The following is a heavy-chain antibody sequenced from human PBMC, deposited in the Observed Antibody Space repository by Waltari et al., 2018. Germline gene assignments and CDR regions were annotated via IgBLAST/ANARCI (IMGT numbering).Heavy chain of an antibody. V-gene: IGHV3-43D*04. D-gene: IGHD3-16*01. CDR1: GFTFDDYA. Sequence: EVQLVESGGVVVQPGGSLRLSCAASGFTFDDYAMHWVRQAPGKGLEWVSLISWDGGSTYYADSVKGRFTISRDNSKNSLYLQMNSLRAEDTALYYCASALGWGTSSLDYWGQGTLVTVSS. J-gene: IGHJ4*02. CDR2: ISWDGGST. CDR3: ASALGWGTSSLDY.